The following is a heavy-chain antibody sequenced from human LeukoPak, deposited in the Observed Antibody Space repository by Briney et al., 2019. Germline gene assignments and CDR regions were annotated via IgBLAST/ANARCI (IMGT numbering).Heavy chain of an antibody. CDR1: GFTFSSYG. Sequence: PGGSLRLSCAASGFTFSSYGMHWVRQAPGKGLEWVAVISYDGSNKYYADSVKGRFTISRDNSKNTLYLQTNSLRAEDTAVYYCAKAPRSGYYHWGQGTLVTVSS. V-gene: IGHV3-30*18. CDR3: AKAPRSGYYH. CDR2: ISYDGSNK. J-gene: IGHJ1*01. D-gene: IGHD3-22*01.